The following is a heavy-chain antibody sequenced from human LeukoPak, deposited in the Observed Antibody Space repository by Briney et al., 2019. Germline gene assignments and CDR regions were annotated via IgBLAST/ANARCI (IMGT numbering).Heavy chain of an antibody. V-gene: IGHV3-30*02. Sequence: PGGSLRLSCAASGFTFSRFGMHWVRQAPGKGLERVTFINYDGSKEYYADSVKGRFTISRDSSKNTLYLQMNSLRAEDTAVYYCAKDEVVPSYYYIDVWGKGTTVTVSS. CDR2: INYDGSKE. CDR3: AKDEVVPSYYYIDV. J-gene: IGHJ6*03. CDR1: GFTFSRFG. D-gene: IGHD2-2*01.